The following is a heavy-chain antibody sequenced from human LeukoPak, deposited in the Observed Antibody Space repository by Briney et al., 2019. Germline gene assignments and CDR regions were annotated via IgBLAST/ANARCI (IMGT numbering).Heavy chain of an antibody. V-gene: IGHV4-39*01. CDR2: IYYSGST. CDR1: GGSISSSSYY. D-gene: IGHD6-19*01. J-gene: IGHJ4*02. Sequence: SETLPLTCTVSGGSISSSSYYWGWIRQPPGKGLEWIGSIYYSGSTYYNPSLKSRVTISVDTSKNQFSLKLSSVTAADTAVYYCASRYSGGWYPYWGQGTLVTVSS. CDR3: ASRYSGGWYPY.